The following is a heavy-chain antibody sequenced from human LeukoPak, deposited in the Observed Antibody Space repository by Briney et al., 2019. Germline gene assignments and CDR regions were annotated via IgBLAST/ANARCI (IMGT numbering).Heavy chain of an antibody. V-gene: IGHV3-23*01. J-gene: IGHJ4*02. CDR2: ISGSGGST. D-gene: IGHD4-17*01. CDR3: ARDRTSTVTRVFDY. CDR1: GFTFSSYA. Sequence: GGSLRLSCAASGFTFSSYAMSWVRQAPGKGLEWVSAISGSGGSTYYADSVKGRFTISRDNAKNSLYLQMNSLRAEDTAVYYCARDRTSTVTRVFDYWGQGTLVTVSS.